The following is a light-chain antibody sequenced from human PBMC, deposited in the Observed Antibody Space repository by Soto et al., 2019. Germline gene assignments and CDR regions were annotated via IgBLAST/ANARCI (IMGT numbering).Light chain of an antibody. CDR3: QQRITWPLT. Sequence: EIVLTQSPATLSLSPGERATLSCRASQSVSSYLAWYQQKPGQTPRLLIYDASNRATGIPARFSGSGSGTDFTFTISSLEPEDFAVYYCQQRITWPLTFGGGTKVEIK. CDR2: DAS. CDR1: QSVSSY. J-gene: IGKJ4*01. V-gene: IGKV3-11*01.